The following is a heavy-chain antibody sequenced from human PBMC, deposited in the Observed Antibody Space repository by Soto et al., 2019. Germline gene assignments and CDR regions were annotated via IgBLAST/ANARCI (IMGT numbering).Heavy chain of an antibody. Sequence: ASVKVSCKVSGYTLTELSMHWVRQAPGKGLEWMGGFDPEDGETIYAQKFQGRVTMTEDTSTDTAYMELSSLRSEDTAVYYCATSVIHGTGNIVVVPAATYQALNGMDVWGQGPTVTVYS. CDR1: GYTLTELS. J-gene: IGHJ6*02. CDR3: ATSVIHGTGNIVVVPAATYQALNGMDV. V-gene: IGHV1-24*01. D-gene: IGHD2-2*01. CDR2: FDPEDGET.